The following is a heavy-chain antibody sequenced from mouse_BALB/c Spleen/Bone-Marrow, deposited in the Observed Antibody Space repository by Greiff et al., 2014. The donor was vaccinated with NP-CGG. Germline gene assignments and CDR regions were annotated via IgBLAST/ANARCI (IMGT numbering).Heavy chain of an antibody. D-gene: IGHD1-1*01. CDR1: GYAFSSYW. Sequence: VQLQQSGAGLVRPGSSVKISCKASGYAFSSYWMNWVKQRPGQGLEWIGQIYPGDGDTNYNGKFKGKATLTADKSSSTAYMQLSSLTSEDSAVYFCARDYYGSRYYFDYWGQGTTLTVSS. CDR2: IYPGDGDT. V-gene: IGHV1-80*01. J-gene: IGHJ2*01. CDR3: ARDYYGSRYYFDY.